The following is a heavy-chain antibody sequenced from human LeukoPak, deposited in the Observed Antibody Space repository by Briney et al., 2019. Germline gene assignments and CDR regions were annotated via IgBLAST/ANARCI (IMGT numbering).Heavy chain of an antibody. Sequence: ASVKVSCKASGGTFSSYAISWVRQAPGQGLEWMGGIIPIFGTANYAQKFQGRVTITTDESTSTAYMELSSLRSEDTAVYYCASREDIVVVPAATDAFDIWGQGTMVTVSS. CDR2: IIPIFGTA. CDR1: GGTFSSYA. D-gene: IGHD2-2*01. CDR3: ASREDIVVVPAATDAFDI. V-gene: IGHV1-69*05. J-gene: IGHJ3*02.